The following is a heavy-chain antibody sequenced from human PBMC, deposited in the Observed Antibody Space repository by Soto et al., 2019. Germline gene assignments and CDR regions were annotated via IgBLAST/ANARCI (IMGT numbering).Heavy chain of an antibody. V-gene: IGHV3-48*04. CDR3: ARDPPSHYDSSGYSSPGFDY. Sequence: GGSLRLSCAASGFTFSSYSMNWVRQAPGKGLEWVSYISSSSSTIYYADSVKGRFTISRDNAKNSLYLQMNSLRAEDTAVYYCARDPPSHYDSSGYSSPGFDYWGQGTLVTVSS. J-gene: IGHJ4*02. CDR2: ISSSSSTI. D-gene: IGHD3-22*01. CDR1: GFTFSSYS.